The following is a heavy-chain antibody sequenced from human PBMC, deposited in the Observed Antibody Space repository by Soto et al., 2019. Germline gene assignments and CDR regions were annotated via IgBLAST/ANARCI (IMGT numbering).Heavy chain of an antibody. J-gene: IGHJ6*03. V-gene: IGHV2-5*02. CDR3: AHAVEPDYGDRKDYYYYMAV. CDR1: GFSLSTSGVG. Sequence: QITLKESGPTLVKPTQTLTLTCTFSGFSLSTSGVGVGWIRQPPGKALEWLALIYWDDDKRYSPSLKSMLTITKDTSKNQVVLTMTNMDPVDTATYYCAHAVEPDYGDRKDYYYYMAVWGKGTTVTVSS. D-gene: IGHD4-17*01. CDR2: IYWDDDK.